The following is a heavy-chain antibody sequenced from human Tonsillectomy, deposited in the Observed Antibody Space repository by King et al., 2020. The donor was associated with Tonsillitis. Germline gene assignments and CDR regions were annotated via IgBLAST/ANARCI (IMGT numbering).Heavy chain of an antibody. J-gene: IGHJ4*02. Sequence: QLVQSGAEVKKPGASVKVSCKASGYTFTGYLIHWVRQAPGQGLEWMGWLNPYSGGTNYAHKFQGRVTMTSDTSMSTAYMELSRLRTDDTAVYFCAKGQTVADDDYWGQGTLVIVSS. CDR2: LNPYSGGT. V-gene: IGHV1-2*07. D-gene: IGHD4-23*01. CDR1: GYTFTGYL. CDR3: AKGQTVADDDY.